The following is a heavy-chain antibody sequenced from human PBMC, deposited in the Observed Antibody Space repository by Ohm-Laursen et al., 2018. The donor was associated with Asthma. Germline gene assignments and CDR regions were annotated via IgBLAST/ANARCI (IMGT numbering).Heavy chain of an antibody. CDR3: AREVDTPTDTDAFDI. V-gene: IGHV4-31*02. Sequence: TLSLTCTVSGGSISSGGYFWSWIRQHPGGGLEWIAYIYHIGSTFYNPSLESRATISRDTSRNQFSLKLTSVTAADTAVYYCAREVDTPTDTDAFDIWGQGTMVTVSS. CDR1: GGSISSGGYF. J-gene: IGHJ3*02. D-gene: IGHD5-18*01. CDR2: IYHIGST.